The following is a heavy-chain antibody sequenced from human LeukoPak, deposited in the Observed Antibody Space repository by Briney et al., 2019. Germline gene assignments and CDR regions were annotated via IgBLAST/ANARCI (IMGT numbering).Heavy chain of an antibody. CDR2: ICWNSGSI. Sequence: GGSLRLSCAASGFTFDDYAMHWVRQAPGKGLEWVSGICWNSGSIGYADSVKGRFTISRDNAKNSLYLQMNSLRAEDTALYYCAKGMREELRGVADHFDYWGQGTLVTVSS. CDR3: AKGMREELRGVADHFDY. V-gene: IGHV3-9*01. J-gene: IGHJ4*02. D-gene: IGHD3-10*01. CDR1: GFTFDDYA.